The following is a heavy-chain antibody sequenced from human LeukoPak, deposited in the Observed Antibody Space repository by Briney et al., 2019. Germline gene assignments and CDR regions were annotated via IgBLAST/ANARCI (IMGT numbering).Heavy chain of an antibody. CDR2: IYYTGST. Sequence: SETLSLACTVSGGSISTTYYYWGWIRQPPGKGLEWIGAIYYTGSTSYNPSLKSRVTMSVDKSKNHFSLKLTSVTAADTAVYYCARSRGAVAGWSFDIWGQGTVVTVSS. J-gene: IGHJ3*02. D-gene: IGHD6-19*01. CDR1: GGSISTTYYY. V-gene: IGHV4-39*07. CDR3: ARSRGAVAGWSFDI.